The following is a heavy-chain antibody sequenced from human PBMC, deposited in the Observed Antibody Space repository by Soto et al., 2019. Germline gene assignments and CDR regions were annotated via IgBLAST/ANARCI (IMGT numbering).Heavy chain of an antibody. D-gene: IGHD2-2*01. CDR1: GFTFSSYW. J-gene: IGHJ4*02. CDR2: IKQDGSEK. Sequence: EVQLVESGGGLVQPGGSLRLSCAASGFTFSSYWMSWVRQAPGKGLEWVANIKQDGSEKYYVDSVKGRFTISRDNAKNSLYLQMNSLRAEDTAVYYGARDGVVPAAAPDYWGQGTLVTVSS. V-gene: IGHV3-7*01. CDR3: ARDGVVPAAAPDY.